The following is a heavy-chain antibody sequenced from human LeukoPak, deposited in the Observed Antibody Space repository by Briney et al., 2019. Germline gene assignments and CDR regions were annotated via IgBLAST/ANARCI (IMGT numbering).Heavy chain of an antibody. CDR2: IYPRDSDT. J-gene: IGHJ4*02. CDR3: ARGERAMATRKAGFDY. D-gene: IGHD5-24*01. Sequence: GESLKISCKGSGYSFTNYWIGWVRQMPGKDLEWMGIIYPRDSDTIYSPSFQGQVTISADKSIRTAYLQWSSLTASDTAMYYCARGERAMATRKAGFDYWGQGTLVTVSS. V-gene: IGHV5-51*01. CDR1: GYSFTNYW.